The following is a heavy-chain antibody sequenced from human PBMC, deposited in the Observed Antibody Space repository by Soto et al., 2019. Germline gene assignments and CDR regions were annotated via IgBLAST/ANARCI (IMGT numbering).Heavy chain of an antibody. J-gene: IGHJ4*02. CDR2: IYPGDSDT. CDR3: ARRYCSGGSCHSGFDY. Sequence: GESLKISCKGSGYSFTSYWIGWVRQMPGKGLEWMGIIYPGDSDTRYSPSFQGQVTISADKSISTAYLQWSSLKASDTAMYYCARRYCSGGSCHSGFDYWGQGTLVTV. V-gene: IGHV5-51*01. CDR1: GYSFTSYW. D-gene: IGHD2-15*01.